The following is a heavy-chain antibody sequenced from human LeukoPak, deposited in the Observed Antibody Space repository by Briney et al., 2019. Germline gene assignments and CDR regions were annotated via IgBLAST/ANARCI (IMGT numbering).Heavy chain of an antibody. CDR3: ARHTTSWWFFDP. J-gene: IGHJ5*02. Sequence: MPSETLSLTCTVSGGSISSYYWSWTRQPPGKGLEWIGYVYYSGSTNYNPSLKSRVTMSVDTSKNQFSLKLRSVTAADTAVYYCARHTTSWWFFDPWGQGTLLTVSS. CDR2: VYYSGST. CDR1: GGSISSYY. D-gene: IGHD2-2*01. V-gene: IGHV4-59*08.